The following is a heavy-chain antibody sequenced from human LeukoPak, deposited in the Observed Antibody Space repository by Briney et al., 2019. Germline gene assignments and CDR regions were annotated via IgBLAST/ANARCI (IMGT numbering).Heavy chain of an antibody. CDR1: GFTFSSYG. Sequence: GGSLRLSCAASGFTFSSYGMHWVREAPGKGLEWVAFIRYDGSNKYYADSVKGRFTISRDNSKNTLYLQMSSLRAEDTAVYYCARHSSDTSGSLDHWGQGTLVSVSP. CDR2: IRYDGSNK. CDR3: ARHSSDTSGSLDH. D-gene: IGHD3-10*01. J-gene: IGHJ4*02. V-gene: IGHV3-30*02.